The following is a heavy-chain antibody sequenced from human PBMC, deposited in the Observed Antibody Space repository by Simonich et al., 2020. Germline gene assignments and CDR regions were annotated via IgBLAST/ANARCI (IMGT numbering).Heavy chain of an antibody. CDR2: INPNSGGT. J-gene: IGHJ4*02. CDR3: ARGYWGYYFDY. V-gene: IGHV1-2*02. CDR1: GYTFTGYY. D-gene: IGHD7-27*01. Sequence: QVQLVQSGAEVKKPGASVKVSCKASGYTFTGYYMHWVRQAPGQGIEWMGWINPNSGGTNYAQKVQGRVTMTRDTSISTAYMELSRLRSDDTAGYYCARGYWGYYFDYWGQGTLVTVSS.